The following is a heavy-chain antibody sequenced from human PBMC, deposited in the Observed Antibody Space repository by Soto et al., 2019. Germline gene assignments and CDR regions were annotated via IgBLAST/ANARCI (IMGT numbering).Heavy chain of an antibody. Sequence: EVQLVESGGGLAQPGGSLRLSRAASGFTFNIYDMHWVRQLRGKGLEWVSGIGTAGDTYYPGSVKGRFTISRENGKNSLYLQMNSLRAGDTAVYYCVRSTNIQRAGDYYGMDVWGQGTTVTVSS. V-gene: IGHV3-13*04. D-gene: IGHD6-19*01. CDR3: VRSTNIQRAGDYYGMDV. CDR2: IGTAGDT. J-gene: IGHJ6*02. CDR1: GFTFNIYD.